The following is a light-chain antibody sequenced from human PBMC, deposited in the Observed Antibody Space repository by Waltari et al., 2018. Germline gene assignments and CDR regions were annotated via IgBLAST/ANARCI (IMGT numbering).Light chain of an antibody. CDR1: SRDVGGYTY. Sequence: QSALTQPRSVSGPPGQSVPISCTGTSRDVGGYTYVSWYQQPPGKAPKLMIYDVSKRPSGVPDRFSGSKSGNTASLTISGLQAEDEADYYCCSYAGSYTYVVFGGGTKLTVL. CDR2: DVS. J-gene: IGLJ2*01. V-gene: IGLV2-11*01. CDR3: CSYAGSYTYVV.